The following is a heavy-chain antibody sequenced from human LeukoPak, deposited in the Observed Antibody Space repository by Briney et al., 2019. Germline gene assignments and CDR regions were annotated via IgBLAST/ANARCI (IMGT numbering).Heavy chain of an antibody. J-gene: IGHJ5*02. V-gene: IGHV4-61*08. Sequence: SETLSLTCSVSPYVFSDGYYWNWIRQPPGKGLEWIGYIYYSGSTNYNPSLKSRVTISIDTSKNQFSLKLSSVTAADTAVYYCARSSGWYGRNWFDPWGQGTLVTVSS. D-gene: IGHD6-19*01. CDR2: IYYSGST. CDR3: ARSSGWYGRNWFDP. CDR1: PYVFSDGYY.